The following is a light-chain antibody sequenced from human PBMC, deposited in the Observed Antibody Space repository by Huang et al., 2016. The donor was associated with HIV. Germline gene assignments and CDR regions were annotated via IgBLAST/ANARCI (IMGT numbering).Light chain of an antibody. CDR2: GES. Sequence: EIVLTQSPGTLSLSPGERGTLSCRASQSLSSSYLAWYQQRPGQAPRLLIYGESSRADGIPDRFSGSGSGTDFTLTISRVGPEDSAVYYCQQYFTSPRTFGQGTKVEI. CDR3: QQYFTSPRT. CDR1: QSLSSSY. V-gene: IGKV3-20*01. J-gene: IGKJ1*01.